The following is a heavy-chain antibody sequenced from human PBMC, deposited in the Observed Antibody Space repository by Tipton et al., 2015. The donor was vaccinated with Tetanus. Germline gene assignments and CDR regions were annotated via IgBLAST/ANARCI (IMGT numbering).Heavy chain of an antibody. CDR1: GYSSSTHW. V-gene: IGHV5-51*01. D-gene: IGHD3-16*01. CDR3: ARPLTSVAFGGFAFDV. CDR2: IYPDDSDT. Sequence: VQLVQSGAEVKKPGESLKMSCKASGYSSSTHWISWVRQMPGKGLEWMGIIYPDDSDTRYSPSFQGQVTISVDRSIDTAYLQWSSLKASDTAIYYCARPLTSVAFGGFAFDVWGQGTLVTVSS. J-gene: IGHJ3*01.